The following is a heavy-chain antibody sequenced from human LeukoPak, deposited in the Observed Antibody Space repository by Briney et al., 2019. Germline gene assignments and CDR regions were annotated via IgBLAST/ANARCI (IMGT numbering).Heavy chain of an antibody. CDR1: GFTFSSYS. J-gene: IGHJ6*03. Sequence: GGSLRLSCAASGFTFSSYSMTWVRQAPGKGLEWVSYSNRGSSTIYYADSVKGRFTIARDNAKNSLYLQMNSLRAEDTAVYYCARGQRYYYYMDVWGKGTTVTVSS. CDR3: ARGQRYYYYMDV. CDR2: SNRGSSTI. V-gene: IGHV3-48*04.